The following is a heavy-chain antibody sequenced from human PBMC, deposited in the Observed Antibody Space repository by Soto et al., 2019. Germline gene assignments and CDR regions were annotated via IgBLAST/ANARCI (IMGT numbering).Heavy chain of an antibody. CDR1: GGSIRSSSW. Sequence: LSLTCAVSGGSIRSSSWWTWLRQSPGKGLEWIGEFYHAGSPHYNPSFQSRVTISADTSKNLFSLRLTSVTAADTAIYYCARASSFRGDFDFWGQGTEVTVSS. CDR2: FYHAGSP. CDR3: ARASSFRGDFDF. J-gene: IGHJ3*01. D-gene: IGHD2-21*01. V-gene: IGHV4-4*02.